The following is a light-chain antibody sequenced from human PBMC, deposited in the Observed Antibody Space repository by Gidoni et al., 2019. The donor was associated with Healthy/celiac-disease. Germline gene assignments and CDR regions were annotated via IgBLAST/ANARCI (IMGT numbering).Light chain of an antibody. V-gene: IGLV3-21*04. J-gene: IGLJ3*02. Sequence: SYVLTQPPPVSVAPGKTARITCGENNIGSKSVHWYQQKPGQAPVLVIYYDSDRPSGIPERFSGSNSGNTATLTISRVEAGDEADYYCQVWDSSSDLRVFGGGTKLTVL. CDR2: YDS. CDR3: QVWDSSSDLRV. CDR1: NIGSKS.